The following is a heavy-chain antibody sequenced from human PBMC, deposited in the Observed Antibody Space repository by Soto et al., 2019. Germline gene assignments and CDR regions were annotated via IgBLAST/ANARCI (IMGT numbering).Heavy chain of an antibody. D-gene: IGHD4-17*01. Sequence: EVLLVQSGAEAKKPGESLRISCKGSGYSFTNYWISWVRQMPGKGLEWMGRIDPSDSYTNYSPSFQGHVNISVDKSINTAYLQWSSLMASDTAMYYCARRSYDYGDYFDFWGQGTLVTVSS. CDR1: GYSFTNYW. CDR2: IDPSDSYT. V-gene: IGHV5-10-1*01. J-gene: IGHJ4*02. CDR3: ARRSYDYGDYFDF.